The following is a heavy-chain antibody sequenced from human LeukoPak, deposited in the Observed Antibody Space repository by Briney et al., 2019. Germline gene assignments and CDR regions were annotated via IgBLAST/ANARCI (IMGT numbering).Heavy chain of an antibody. D-gene: IGHD6-13*01. V-gene: IGHV4-34*01. J-gene: IGHJ1*01. CDR3: ARGPRIAAAGKTEYFQH. CDR2: INHSGST. Sequence: PSETLSLTCAVYGGSFSGYYWSWIRQPSGKGLEWIGEINHSGSTNSNPSLKSRVTISVDTSKNQFSLKLSSVTAADTAVYYCARGPRIAAAGKTEYFQHWGQGTLVTVSS. CDR1: GGSFSGYY.